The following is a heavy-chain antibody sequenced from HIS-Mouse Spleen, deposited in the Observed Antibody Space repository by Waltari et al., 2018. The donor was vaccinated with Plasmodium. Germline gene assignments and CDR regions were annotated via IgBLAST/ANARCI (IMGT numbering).Heavy chain of an antibody. Sequence: QVQLVQSGAEVKKPGASVKVSCKASGYTFTGYYMHWVRQAPGQGLEWMGWINRNSGGTNYAQKFQGRVTMTRDTSISTAYMELSMRRSDDTVVYYCGRGIAAAGTGYDACDIWGQGTMVTVSS. CDR1: GYTFTGYY. CDR2: INRNSGGT. CDR3: GRGIAAAGTGYDACDI. V-gene: IGHV1-2*02. D-gene: IGHD6-13*01. J-gene: IGHJ3*02.